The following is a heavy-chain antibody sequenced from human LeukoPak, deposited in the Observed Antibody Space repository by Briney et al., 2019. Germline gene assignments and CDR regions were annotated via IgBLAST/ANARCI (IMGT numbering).Heavy chain of an antibody. V-gene: IGHV3-7*01. J-gene: IGHJ4*02. D-gene: IGHD3-22*01. Sequence: GGSLRLSCAASGFTFSSYWMSWVRQAPGKGLEWVANIKQDGSEKYYVDSVKGRFTISRDNAKNSLYLQMNSLRAEDTAVYYCARGTRQIFYYYDSSGHPFDYWGQGTLVTVSS. CDR1: GFTFSSYW. CDR3: ARGTRQIFYYYDSSGHPFDY. CDR2: IKQDGSEK.